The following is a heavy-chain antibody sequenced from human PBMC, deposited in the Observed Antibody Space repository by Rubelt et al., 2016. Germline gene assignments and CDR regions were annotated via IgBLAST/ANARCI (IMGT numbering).Heavy chain of an antibody. V-gene: IGHV4-39*07. CDR1: DGSISSSSFY. Sequence: QLQESGPGLVKPSETLSLTCTVSDGSISSSSFYWGWLRQPPGKGLEWIGSIYYTGSTSHNPSLQSQVTISLATSNNQFSLKLRSVTAAATASDNGARGIAAPGRGDFDSGGQATLVTVSS. CDR3: ARGIAAPGRGDFDS. CDR2: IYYTGST. J-gene: IGHJ4*02. D-gene: IGHD6-13*01.